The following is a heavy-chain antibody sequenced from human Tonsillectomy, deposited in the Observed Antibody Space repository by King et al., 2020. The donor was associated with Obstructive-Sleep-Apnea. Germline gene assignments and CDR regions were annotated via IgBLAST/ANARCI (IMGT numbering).Heavy chain of an antibody. Sequence: VQLQQWGAGLLKPSETLSLTCAVYGGSFSGYYWSWIRQPPGKGLEWIGEINHSGSTNYNPSLKSRVTISVDTSKNQFSLKLSSVTAADTAVYYCARGGRYSNYVGSWGQGTLVTVSS. CDR3: ARGGRYSNYVGS. V-gene: IGHV4-34*01. D-gene: IGHD4-11*01. CDR1: GGSFSGYY. J-gene: IGHJ4*02. CDR2: INHSGST.